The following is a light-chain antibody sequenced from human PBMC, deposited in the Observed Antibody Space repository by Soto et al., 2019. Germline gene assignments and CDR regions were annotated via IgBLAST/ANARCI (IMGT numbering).Light chain of an antibody. Sequence: DIQMTQSPSSLSASVGDRVTITCRASQSVSTYLKWYQQRLEEAPKLLSYAASTLKSGVPSRFSASGSGTDFTLTISSLQPEDFGTYYCQQSYSPPFAFGPGTKVDIK. CDR2: AAS. V-gene: IGKV1-39*01. J-gene: IGKJ3*01. CDR1: QSVSTY. CDR3: QQSYSPPFA.